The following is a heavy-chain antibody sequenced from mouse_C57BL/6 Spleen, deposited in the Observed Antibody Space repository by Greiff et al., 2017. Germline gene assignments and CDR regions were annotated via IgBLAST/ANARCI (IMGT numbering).Heavy chain of an antibody. D-gene: IGHD1-1*01. V-gene: IGHV1-15*01. CDR2: IDPETGGT. CDR1: GYTFTDYE. Sequence: QVHVKQSGAELVRPGASVTLSCKASGYTFTDYEMHWVKQTPVHGLEWIGAIDPETGGTAYNQKFKGKAILTADKSSSTAYMELRSLTSEDSAVYYCTREGYGSFYAMDYWGQGTSVTVSS. CDR3: TREGYGSFYAMDY. J-gene: IGHJ4*01.